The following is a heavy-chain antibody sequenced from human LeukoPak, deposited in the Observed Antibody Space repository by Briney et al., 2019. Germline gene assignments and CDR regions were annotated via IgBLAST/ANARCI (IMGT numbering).Heavy chain of an antibody. Sequence: GGSLRLSCAASGFTFSSHNMNWVRQAPMKGLEWVSSIGTDGSYIYYADSVKGRFTISRDNAKNSLYLQINSLRAEDTAVYYCARDFEERGYFVADFDYWGQGTLVTVSS. D-gene: IGHD3-22*01. CDR3: ARDFEERGYFVADFDY. V-gene: IGHV3-21*01. J-gene: IGHJ4*02. CDR2: IGTDGSYI. CDR1: GFTFSSHN.